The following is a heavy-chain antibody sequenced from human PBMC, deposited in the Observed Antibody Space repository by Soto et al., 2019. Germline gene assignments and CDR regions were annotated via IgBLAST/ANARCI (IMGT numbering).Heavy chain of an antibody. V-gene: IGHV3-23*01. CDR3: AKDLKFGSSSVWDWFDP. CDR1: GFTFSSYW. CDR2: INGNGGST. Sequence: PGGSLRLSRAASGFTFSSYWMSWVRQAPEKGLEWVANINGNGGSTYFADSVKGRFTISRDNSKNLLYLQMNSLRAEDTAVYYCAKDLKFGSSSVWDWFDPWGQGTLVTVSS. D-gene: IGHD6-6*01. J-gene: IGHJ5*02.